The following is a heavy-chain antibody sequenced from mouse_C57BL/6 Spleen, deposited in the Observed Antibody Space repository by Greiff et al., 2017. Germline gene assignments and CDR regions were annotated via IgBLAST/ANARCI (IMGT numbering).Heavy chain of an antibody. V-gene: IGHV1-9*01. J-gene: IGHJ3*01. CDR1: GYTFTGYW. CDR3: ASSPWRAWFAY. CDR2: ILPGRGST. Sequence: VKLQQSGAELMKPGASVKLSCKATGYTFTGYWIEWVKQRPGHGLEWIGEILPGRGSTNYNEKFKGKATFTADTSSNTAYMQLSSLTTEDSAIYYCASSPWRAWFAYWGQGTLVTVSA.